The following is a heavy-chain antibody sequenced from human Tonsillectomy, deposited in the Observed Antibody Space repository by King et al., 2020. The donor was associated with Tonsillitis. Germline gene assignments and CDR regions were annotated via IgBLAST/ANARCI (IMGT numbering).Heavy chain of an antibody. J-gene: IGHJ4*02. CDR3: ASTQGY. CDR1: GGSFSGYY. V-gene: IGHV4-34*01. Sequence: VQLQQWGAGLLKPSETLSLTCAVYGGSFSGYYWNWIRQPPGKGLEWIWEINHSGSTNYNPSLKSRVIVSVDTSKNQFSLKLSSVTAADTAVYYCASTQGYWGQGTLVTVSS. CDR2: INHSGST.